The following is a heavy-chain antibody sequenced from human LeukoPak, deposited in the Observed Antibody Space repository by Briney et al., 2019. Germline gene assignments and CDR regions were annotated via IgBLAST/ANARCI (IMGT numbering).Heavy chain of an antibody. Sequence: GRSLRLSCAASGFTFDDYAMHWVRQAPGKGLEWVSGISWNSGSIGYADSVKGRFTISRDNAKNSLYLQMNSLRAEDTALYYCAKDFESGSYYGVQYFDYWGQGTLVTVSS. CDR3: AKDFESGSYYGVQYFDY. CDR1: GFTFDDYA. D-gene: IGHD1-26*01. V-gene: IGHV3-9*01. J-gene: IGHJ4*02. CDR2: ISWNSGSI.